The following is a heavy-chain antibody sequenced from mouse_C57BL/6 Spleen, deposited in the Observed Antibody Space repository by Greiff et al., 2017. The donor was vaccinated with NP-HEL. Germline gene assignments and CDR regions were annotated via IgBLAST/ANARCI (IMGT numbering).Heavy chain of an antibody. J-gene: IGHJ3*01. CDR2: IDPSDSYT. CDR3: AREDTTGFAD. D-gene: IGHD2-12*01. V-gene: IGHV1-69*01. CDR1: GYTFTSYW. Sequence: QVQLQQPGAELVMPGASVKLSCKASGYTFTSYWMHWVKQRPGQGLEWIGEIDPSDSYTNYNQKFKGKSTLTVDKSSSTAYMQLSRLTSGDSAVYYCAREDTTGFADWGQGTLVTVSA.